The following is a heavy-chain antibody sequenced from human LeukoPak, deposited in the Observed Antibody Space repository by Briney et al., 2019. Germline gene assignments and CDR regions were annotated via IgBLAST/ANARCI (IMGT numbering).Heavy chain of an antibody. CDR1: GYSFTGYW. CDR2: IYPGDSDT. D-gene: IGHD1-26*01. V-gene: IGHV5-51*01. J-gene: IGHJ4*02. Sequence: GESLKVSCKGSGYSFTGYWIGWVRQMPGKGLEWMGIIYPGDSDTRYSPSFQGQVTISADKSISTAYLQWSSLKASDTAMCYCARRFSGSYLYYFDYWGQGTLVTVSS. CDR3: ARRFSGSYLYYFDY.